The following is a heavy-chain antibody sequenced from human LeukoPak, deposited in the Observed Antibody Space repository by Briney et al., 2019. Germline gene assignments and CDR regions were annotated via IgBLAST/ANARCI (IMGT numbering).Heavy chain of an antibody. J-gene: IGHJ3*02. CDR1: GFTFSSYA. V-gene: IGHV3-23*01. Sequence: GGSLRLSCAASGFTFSSYAMSWVRQAPGKGLEWVSAISGSGGSTYYADSVKGRFTISRDNSKNTLYLQMNSLRAEDTAVYYCAKDIVVVPAAYDAFDIWGQGTMVTVSS. CDR3: AKDIVVVPAAYDAFDI. CDR2: ISGSGGST. D-gene: IGHD2-2*01.